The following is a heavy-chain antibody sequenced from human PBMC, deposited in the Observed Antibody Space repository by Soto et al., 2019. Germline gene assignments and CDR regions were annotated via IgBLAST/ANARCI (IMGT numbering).Heavy chain of an antibody. Sequence: QVQLQESGPGLVKPSQTLSLTCTVSGGSISSAGHYWSWIRQHPGQGLEWIGCIYYSGSTYYNPSLESRISISVAMSKNQFSLKMSFVTAADTAVYLCARDSSSPGNFDYCVHGTLVTVSS. CDR1: GGSISSAGHY. J-gene: IGHJ4*01. D-gene: IGHD6-6*01. V-gene: IGHV4-31*03. CDR3: ARDSSSPGNFDY. CDR2: IYYSGST.